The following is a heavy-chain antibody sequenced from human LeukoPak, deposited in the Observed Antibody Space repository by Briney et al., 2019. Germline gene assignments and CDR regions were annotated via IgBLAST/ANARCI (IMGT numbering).Heavy chain of an antibody. CDR2: ISSSSSYI. CDR1: GFTFSTYS. J-gene: IGHJ6*03. Sequence: GGSLRLSCAASGFTFSTYSMNWVRQAPGKGLEWVSSISSSSSYIYYADSVKGRFTISRDNAKNSLYLQMNSLRAEDTAVYYCARDPYSGSYGDYYYYYMDLWGQGTTVTISS. CDR3: ARDPYSGSYGDYYYYYMDL. D-gene: IGHD1-26*01. V-gene: IGHV3-21*01.